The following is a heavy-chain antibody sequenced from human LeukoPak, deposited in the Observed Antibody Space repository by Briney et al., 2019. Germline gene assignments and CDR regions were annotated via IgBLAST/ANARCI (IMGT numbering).Heavy chain of an antibody. V-gene: IGHV3-53*01. CDR2: IYSGGST. CDR1: GLTFSSYA. Sequence: GGSLRLSCAASGLTFSSYAMSWVRQAPGKGLKCVSVIYSGGSTYYADSVKGRFTVSRDNSKNTLYLQMNSLRAEDTAMYYCARGLGYCTSTTCLLPFDYWGQGTLVTVSS. CDR3: ARGLGYCTSTTCLLPFDY. D-gene: IGHD2-2*01. J-gene: IGHJ4*02.